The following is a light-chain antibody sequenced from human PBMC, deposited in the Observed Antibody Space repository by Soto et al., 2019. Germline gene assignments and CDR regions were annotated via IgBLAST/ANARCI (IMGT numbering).Light chain of an antibody. CDR1: QSISTY. J-gene: IGKJ1*01. CDR3: QQSYSTPPGT. Sequence: DIHMTQSPSSLSASVVDGVTITCRASQSISTYLIWYQEKPGKAPKLLIYATSSLQSGVPSRFSGSGSGTDFTLTISSLQPEDFATYYCQQSYSTPPGTFGQGTKVDIK. CDR2: ATS. V-gene: IGKV1-39*01.